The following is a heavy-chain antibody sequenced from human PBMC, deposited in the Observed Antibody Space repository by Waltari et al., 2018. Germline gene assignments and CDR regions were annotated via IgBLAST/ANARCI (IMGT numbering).Heavy chain of an antibody. CDR3: VLPDRSSWAHFDY. V-gene: IGHV3-74*03. Sequence: EVQLVESGGGLVQPGGSVRLSCAASGLTFSSDWMHWVRQAPGKGLVWVSRINSDGSSITYADFVKGRFSMSRDKAKNTLYLQMDSLRAEDTAVYYCVLPDRSSWAHFDYWGQGTLVTVSS. CDR2: INSDGSSI. D-gene: IGHD6-13*01. J-gene: IGHJ4*02. CDR1: GLTFSSDW.